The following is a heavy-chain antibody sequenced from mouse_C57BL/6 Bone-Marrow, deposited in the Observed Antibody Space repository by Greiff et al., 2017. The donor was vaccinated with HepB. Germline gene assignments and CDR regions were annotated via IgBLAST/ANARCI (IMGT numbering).Heavy chain of an antibody. D-gene: IGHD2-3*01. CDR3: ARRGDGYYDWYFDV. Sequence: EVQGVESGGGLVQPGGSLKLSCAASGFTFSDYGMAWVRQAPRKGPEWVAFISNLAYSIYYADTVTGRFTISRENAKNTLYLEMSSLRSEDTAMYYCARRGDGYYDWYFDVWGTGTTVTVSS. CDR1: GFTFSDYG. V-gene: IGHV5-15*01. CDR2: ISNLAYSI. J-gene: IGHJ1*03.